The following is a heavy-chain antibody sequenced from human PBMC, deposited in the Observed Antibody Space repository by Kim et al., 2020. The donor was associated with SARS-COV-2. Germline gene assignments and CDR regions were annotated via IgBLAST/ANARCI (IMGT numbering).Heavy chain of an antibody. V-gene: IGHV3-74*01. CDR3: ARRAYSSGWWYFDY. CDR2: ISGDGSST. Sequence: GGSLRLSCAASGFTLSSYWMHWVRQGPGKGLVWVSRISGDGSSTSYADSVKGRFTISRDNAKNTLYLQMNSLRVEDTAVYYCARRAYSSGWWYFDYWGQG. J-gene: IGHJ4*02. D-gene: IGHD6-19*01. CDR1: GFTLSSYW.